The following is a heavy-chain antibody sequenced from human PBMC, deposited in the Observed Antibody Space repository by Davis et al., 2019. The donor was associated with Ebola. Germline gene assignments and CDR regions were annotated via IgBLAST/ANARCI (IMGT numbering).Heavy chain of an antibody. J-gene: IGHJ1*01. Sequence: ASVKVSCKASGYTFTRYGISWVRQAPGQGLEWMGWISAYYGTTRYAQKVEGRVAMTRDTSTRTAYMELRSLRHDDTAVYYCVSERAAGTAGAYVYFQYWGQGTLVTVSS. CDR1: GYTFTRYG. D-gene: IGHD6-13*01. V-gene: IGHV1-18*01. CDR2: ISAYYGTT. CDR3: VSERAAGTAGAYVYFQY.